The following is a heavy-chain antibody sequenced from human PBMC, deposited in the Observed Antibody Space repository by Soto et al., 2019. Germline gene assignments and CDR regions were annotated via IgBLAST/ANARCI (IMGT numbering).Heavy chain of an antibody. CDR1: GGTFSSYA. V-gene: IGHV1-69*12. Sequence: QVQLVQSGAEVKKPGSSVKVSCKASGGTFSSYAISWVRQAPGQGLEWMGGIIPIFGTANYAQKFQGRVTITADEPTSTDERELSSLKSEDTGVYYCAIHPEGILWCNWFGPRGQGTLVTVSS. J-gene: IGHJ5*02. CDR3: AIHPEGILWCNWFGP. CDR2: IIPIFGTA. D-gene: IGHD2-8*02.